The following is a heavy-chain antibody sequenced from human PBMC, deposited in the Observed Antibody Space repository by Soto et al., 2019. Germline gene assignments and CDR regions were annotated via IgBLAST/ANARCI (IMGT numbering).Heavy chain of an antibody. V-gene: IGHV1-69*02. CDR2: IIPILGIA. CDR3: AAGYDILTSFDY. D-gene: IGHD3-9*01. CDR1: GGTFSSYT. J-gene: IGHJ4*02. Sequence: SVKVSCKASGGTFSSYTMSWVRQAPGQGLEWMGRIIPILGIANYAQKFQGRVTITADKSTSTAYMELSSLRSEDTAVYYCAAGYDILTSFDYWGQGTLVTVSS.